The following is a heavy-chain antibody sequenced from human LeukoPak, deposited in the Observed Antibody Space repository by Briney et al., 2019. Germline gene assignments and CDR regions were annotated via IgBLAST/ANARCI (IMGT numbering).Heavy chain of an antibody. CDR2: ISDSGGHT. D-gene: IGHD3-10*01. Sequence: GGSLRLSCAASGFTFSDYYMSWVRQAPGKGLEWVSTISDSGGHTFYGDSVKGRFTISRDNSKNTLYLQMNSLRAEDSAVYYCAKEPYSGSYPYYFDYWGQGTLVTVSS. V-gene: IGHV3-23*01. J-gene: IGHJ4*02. CDR3: AKEPYSGSYPYYFDY. CDR1: GFTFSDYY.